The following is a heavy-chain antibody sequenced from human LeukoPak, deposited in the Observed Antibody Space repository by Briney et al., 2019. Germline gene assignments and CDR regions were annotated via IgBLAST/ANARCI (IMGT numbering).Heavy chain of an antibody. CDR3: ASYDFWSGYGFDY. J-gene: IGHJ4*02. CDR1: GFSFSDYG. Sequence: PGGSLRLSCAASGFSFSDYGMDWVRQAPGKGLEWVSSISSSSSYIYYADSVKGRFTISRDNAKNSLYLQMNSLRAEDTAVYYCASYDFWSGYGFDYWGQGTLVTVSS. V-gene: IGHV3-21*01. CDR2: ISSSSSYI. D-gene: IGHD3-3*01.